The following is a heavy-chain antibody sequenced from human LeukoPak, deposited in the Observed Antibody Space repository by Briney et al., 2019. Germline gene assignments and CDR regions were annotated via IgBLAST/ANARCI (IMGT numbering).Heavy chain of an antibody. Sequence: PSETLSLTCTVSGVSISSGSHHWGWLRQSPGKGLEWIGSIYDSRTIYYNPSLNSRVTISAVTSKNQFSLQLNSVTAADTAVYYCARRDGRSGGTMGALDSWGQGSLVTVSS. CDR2: IYDSRTI. CDR1: GVSISSGSHH. J-gene: IGHJ4*02. CDR3: ARRDGRSGGTMGALDS. V-gene: IGHV4-39*01. D-gene: IGHD4-23*01.